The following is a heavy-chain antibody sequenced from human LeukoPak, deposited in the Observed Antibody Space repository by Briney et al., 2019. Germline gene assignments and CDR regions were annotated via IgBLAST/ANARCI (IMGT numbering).Heavy chain of an antibody. CDR3: AKFLNYYDSSDAFDI. CDR1: GFTFNSYA. J-gene: IGHJ3*02. D-gene: IGHD3-22*01. CDR2: ISSSGNNT. V-gene: IGHV3-23*01. Sequence: GGTLRLSCAASGFTFNSYAMNWVRQAPGKGLEWVSTISSSGNNTYYTDSVKGRFTISRDNSKNTLFLQMNSLRAEDTAVYYCAKFLNYYDSSDAFDIWGQGTMVTVSS.